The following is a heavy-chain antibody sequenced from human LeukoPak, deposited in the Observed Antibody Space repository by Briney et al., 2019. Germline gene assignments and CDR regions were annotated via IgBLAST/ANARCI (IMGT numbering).Heavy chain of an antibody. Sequence: SVKVSCRASESFSSHAITWVRQAPGQGLGWMGRIIPIVDLVNSAQKFQGRVTFTADKPTTTAYMELSSLRSDDTAVYYCARAEEDRSGSFCGGYWGQGTLVTVSS. CDR1: ESFSSHA. D-gene: IGHD3-10*01. CDR3: ARAEEDRSGSFCGGY. V-gene: IGHV1-69*04. J-gene: IGHJ4*02. CDR2: IIPIVDLV.